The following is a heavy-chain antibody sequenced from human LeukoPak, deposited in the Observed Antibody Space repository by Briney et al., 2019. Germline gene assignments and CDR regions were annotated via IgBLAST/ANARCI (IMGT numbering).Heavy chain of an antibody. J-gene: IGHJ6*02. V-gene: IGHV3-21*01. Sequence: GGSLRLSCAASGFTFSSYSMNWVRQAPGKGLEWVSSISSSSYIYYADSVKGRFTISRDNAKNSLYLQMNSLRAEDTAVYYCARDTDGDSYLYYYYYYGMDVWGQGTTVTVSS. CDR2: ISSSSYI. CDR3: ARDTDGDSYLYYYYYYGMDV. D-gene: IGHD4-17*01. CDR1: GFTFSSYS.